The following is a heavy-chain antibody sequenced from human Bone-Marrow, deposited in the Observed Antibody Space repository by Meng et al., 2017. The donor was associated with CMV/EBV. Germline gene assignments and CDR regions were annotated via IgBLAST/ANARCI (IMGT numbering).Heavy chain of an antibody. V-gene: IGHV3-21*01. CDR1: GFTFSSYS. J-gene: IGHJ5*02. CDR2: ISSSSSYI. Sequence: GESLKISCAASGFTFSSYSMNWVRQAPGKGLEWVSSISSSSSYIYYAGSVKGRFTISRDNAKNSLYLQMNSLRAEDTAVYYCAREGAYCGGDCYSARWFDPWGQGTLVTVSS. D-gene: IGHD2-21*01. CDR3: AREGAYCGGDCYSARWFDP.